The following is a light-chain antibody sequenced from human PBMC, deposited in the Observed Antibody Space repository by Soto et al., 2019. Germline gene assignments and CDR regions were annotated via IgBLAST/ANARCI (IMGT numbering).Light chain of an antibody. J-gene: IGKJ4*01. Sequence: ETVLTQSPATLSLSPGETATLSCRASESVDIYLAWYQQKPGQAPRLLIYHSSNRATGIPARFSGSGSGTDFTLTITSLEHEDSAVYYCQQRRNWPPLTFGGGTRVEI. V-gene: IGKV3-11*01. CDR1: ESVDIY. CDR3: QQRRNWPPLT. CDR2: HSS.